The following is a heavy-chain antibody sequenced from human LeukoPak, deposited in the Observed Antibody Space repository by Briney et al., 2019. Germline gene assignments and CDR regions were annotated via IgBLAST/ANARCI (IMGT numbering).Heavy chain of an antibody. CDR1: GGSFSGYY. CDR3: ARHTVQLWLAGYYYYYYMDV. Sequence: SETLSLTCAVYGGSFSGYYWSWIRQPPGKGLEWIGEVNHSGSTNYNPSLKSRVTISVDTSKNQFSLQLNSVTPEDTAVYYCARHTVQLWLAGYYYYYYMDVWGKGTTVTVSS. J-gene: IGHJ6*03. V-gene: IGHV4-34*01. CDR2: VNHSGST. D-gene: IGHD5-18*01.